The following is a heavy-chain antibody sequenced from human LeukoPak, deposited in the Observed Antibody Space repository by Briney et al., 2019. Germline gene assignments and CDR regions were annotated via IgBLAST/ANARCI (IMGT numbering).Heavy chain of an antibody. CDR2: IYYSGST. Sequence: PSETLSPTCTVSGGSISSYYWSWIRQPPGKGLEWIGYIYYSGSTNYNPSLKSRVTISVDTSKNQFSLKLSSETDADRAEYYCARWPFGGSSGYYDYWGQGTLVTVSS. CDR3: ARWPFGGSSGYYDY. CDR1: GGSISSYY. V-gene: IGHV4-59*01. D-gene: IGHD3-22*01. J-gene: IGHJ4*02.